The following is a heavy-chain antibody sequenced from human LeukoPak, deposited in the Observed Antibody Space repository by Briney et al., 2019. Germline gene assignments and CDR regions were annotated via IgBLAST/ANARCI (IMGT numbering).Heavy chain of an antibody. D-gene: IGHD1-1*01. V-gene: IGHV4-34*01. CDR2: INHSGST. J-gene: IGHJ5*02. CDR3: ARHTTGLNWFDP. Sequence: SETLSLTCAVYGGSFSGYYWSWIRQPPGRGLEWIGEINHSGSTNYNPSLKSRVTISVDTSKNQFSLKLSSVTAADTAVYYCARHTTGLNWFDPWGQGTLVTVSS. CDR1: GGSFSGYY.